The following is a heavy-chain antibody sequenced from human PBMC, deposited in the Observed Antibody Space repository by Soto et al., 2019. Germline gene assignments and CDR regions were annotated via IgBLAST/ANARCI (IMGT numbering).Heavy chain of an antibody. D-gene: IGHD4-17*01. J-gene: IGHJ4*02. CDR3: ARIQINDYGDYEVDY. V-gene: IGHV2-26*01. Sequence: QSGPTLVNPTETLTLTCTVSGFSLSNARMGVSWIRQPPGKALEWLAHIFSNDEKSYSTSLKSRLTISKDTSKSQVVLTMTNMDPVDTATYYCARIQINDYGDYEVDYWGQGTLGTVS. CDR1: GFSLSNARMG. CDR2: IFSNDEK.